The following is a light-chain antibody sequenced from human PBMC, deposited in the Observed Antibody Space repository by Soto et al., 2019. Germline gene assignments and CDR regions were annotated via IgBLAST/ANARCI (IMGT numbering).Light chain of an antibody. V-gene: IGLV2-14*01. J-gene: IGLJ2*01. CDR3: SSFTTTTTLI. CDR1: SSDIGAYNY. CDR2: EVT. Sequence: QSALTQPASVSGSPGQSITISCTGTSSDIGAYNYVSWYQHRPGEAPQLIIYEVTNRPSGVSNRFSASKSGNTASLTISGLQADDEADYYCSSFTTTTTLIFGGGTKLTVL.